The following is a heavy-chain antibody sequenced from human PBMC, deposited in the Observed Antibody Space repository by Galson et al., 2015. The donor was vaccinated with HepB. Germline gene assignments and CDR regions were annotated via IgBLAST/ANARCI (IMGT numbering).Heavy chain of an antibody. CDR1: GFTFSSYW. CDR2: IKQDGSEK. V-gene: IGHV3-7*01. J-gene: IGHJ5*02. D-gene: IGHD2-2*02. Sequence: SLRLSCAASGFTFSSYWMSWVRQAPGKGLEWVANIKQDGSEKYYVDSVKGRFTISRDNAKNSLYLQMNSLRAEDTAVYYCAREGQLLYSDNWFDPWGQGTLVTVSS. CDR3: AREGQLLYSDNWFDP.